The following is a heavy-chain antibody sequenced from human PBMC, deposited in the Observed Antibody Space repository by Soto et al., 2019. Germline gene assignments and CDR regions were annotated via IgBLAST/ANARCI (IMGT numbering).Heavy chain of an antibody. Sequence: ASVKVSCKVSGYTLTELSMHWVRQAPGKGFEWMGGFDPEDGETIYAQKFQGRVTMTEDTSTDTAYMELSSLRSEDTAVYYCATRREVGAAGGLRNFDYWGQGTLVTVSS. V-gene: IGHV1-24*01. CDR1: GYTLTELS. CDR2: FDPEDGET. CDR3: ATRREVGAAGGLRNFDY. J-gene: IGHJ4*02. D-gene: IGHD6-13*01.